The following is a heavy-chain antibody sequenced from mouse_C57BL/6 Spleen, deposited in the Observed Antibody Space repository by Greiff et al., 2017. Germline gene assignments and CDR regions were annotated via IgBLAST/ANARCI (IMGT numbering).Heavy chain of an antibody. CDR1: GYAFSSSW. CDR2: IYPGDGDT. V-gene: IGHV1-82*01. CDR3: ARGWDGEDCFDY. Sequence: QVQLQQSGPELVKPGASVKISCKASGYAFSSSWMNWVKQRPGKGLEWIGRIYPGDGDTNYNGKFKGKATLTADKSSSSAYMPLSSLTSEDSAVXFCARGWDGEDCFDYWGQGTTLTVSS. D-gene: IGHD4-1*01. J-gene: IGHJ2*01.